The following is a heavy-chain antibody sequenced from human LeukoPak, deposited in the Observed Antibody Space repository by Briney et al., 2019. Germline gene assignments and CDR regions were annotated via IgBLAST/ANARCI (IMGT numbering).Heavy chain of an antibody. J-gene: IGHJ1*01. CDR3: ARDGGSGWYLVYFQH. CDR1: GFTFSSYA. D-gene: IGHD6-19*01. CDR2: ISSNGGST. V-gene: IGHV3-64*01. Sequence: GGSLRLSXAASGFTFSSYAMHWVRQAPGKGLEYVSAISSNGGSTYYANSVKGRFTISRDNSKNTLYLQMGSLRAEDMAVYYCARDGGSGWYLVYFQHWGQGTLVTVSS.